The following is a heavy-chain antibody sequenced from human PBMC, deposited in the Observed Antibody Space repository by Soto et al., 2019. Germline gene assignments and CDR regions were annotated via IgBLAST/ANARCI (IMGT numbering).Heavy chain of an antibody. CDR3: ARSGVGATDPYYYYGMNV. CDR2: INPSGGST. CDR1: GYTFTSYY. V-gene: IGHV1-46*01. Sequence: ASVKVSCKASGYTFTSYYMHWVRQAPGQGLEWMGIINPSGGSTSYAQKFQGRVTMTRDTSTSTVYMELSSLGSEDTAVYYCARSGVGATDPYYYYGMNVWGQGTTVTVSS. D-gene: IGHD1-26*01. J-gene: IGHJ6*02.